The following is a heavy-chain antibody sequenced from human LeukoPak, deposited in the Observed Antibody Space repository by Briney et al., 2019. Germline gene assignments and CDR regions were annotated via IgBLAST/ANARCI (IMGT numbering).Heavy chain of an antibody. V-gene: IGHV3-74*03. J-gene: IGHJ4*02. D-gene: IGHD4-23*01. CDR1: GFTFSSYW. Sequence: GGSLRLSCAASGFTFSSYWMHWVRQAPGKGLVWVSRIKSDGSSIMYADSVKGRFTISRDNAKSTLYLQMNSLRAEDTAVYYSARDLDFGGYSNFDYWGQGTLVTVSS. CDR3: ARDLDFGGYSNFDY. CDR2: IKSDGSSI.